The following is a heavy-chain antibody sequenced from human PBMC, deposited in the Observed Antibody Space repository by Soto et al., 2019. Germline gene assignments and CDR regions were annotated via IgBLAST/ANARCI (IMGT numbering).Heavy chain of an antibody. J-gene: IGHJ6*02. CDR2: ISSSSRDK. V-gene: IGHV3-21*01. D-gene: IGHD2-21*02. CDR3: RKQSWGGDSMYV. Sequence: EVHLVESGGGLVKPGGTLRLSCAASGFTFSTYTFNWVRQAPGKGLEWVSSISSSSRDKGYADSLKARVTISRDNATASVVLQMNNQKGEDTAVYYCRKQSWGGDSMYVWGQGTTVTVSS. CDR1: GFTFSTYT.